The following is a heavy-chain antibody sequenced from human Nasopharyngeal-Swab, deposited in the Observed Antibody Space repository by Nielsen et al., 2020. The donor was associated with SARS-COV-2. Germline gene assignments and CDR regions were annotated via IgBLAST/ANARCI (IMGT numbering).Heavy chain of an antibody. J-gene: IGHJ4*02. Sequence: WIRQPPGKGLEWIGEINHSGSTNYNPSLKSRVTISVDTSKNQLSLKLSSVTAADTAVYYCARGLYGDYQGFDYWGQGTLVTVSS. CDR3: ARGLYGDYQGFDY. V-gene: IGHV4-34*01. CDR2: INHSGST. D-gene: IGHD4-17*01.